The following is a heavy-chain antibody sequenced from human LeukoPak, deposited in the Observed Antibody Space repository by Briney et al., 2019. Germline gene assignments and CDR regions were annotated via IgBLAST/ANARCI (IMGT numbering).Heavy chain of an antibody. CDR3: ARERDEYTDY. CDR2: INPNRGGS. Sequence: ASVKVSCKTSGYTFTGYYIHWVRQAPGQGLEWMGRINPNRGGSNYSQKFQGRVTMTRDTSISTAYMELSRLRSDDTAVYYCARERDEYTDYWGQGTLVTVSS. D-gene: IGHD2/OR15-2a*01. J-gene: IGHJ4*02. V-gene: IGHV1-2*06. CDR1: GYTFTGYY.